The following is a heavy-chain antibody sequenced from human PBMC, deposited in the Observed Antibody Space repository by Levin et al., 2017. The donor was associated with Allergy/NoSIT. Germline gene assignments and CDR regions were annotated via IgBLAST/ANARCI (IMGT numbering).Heavy chain of an antibody. CDR1: GFTFSTSA. CDR3: ARDFDSSCYYPVFDC. J-gene: IGHJ4*02. CDR2: ISYDGSNK. V-gene: IGHV3-30-3*01. Sequence: GGSLRLSCAASGFTFSTSAMHWVRQAPGKGLEWVAVISYDGSNKYHADSVKGRFTISRDNSKNTLYLQMNSLRAEDTAVYYCARDFDSSCYYPVFDCWGQGTLVTVSS. D-gene: IGHD3-22*01.